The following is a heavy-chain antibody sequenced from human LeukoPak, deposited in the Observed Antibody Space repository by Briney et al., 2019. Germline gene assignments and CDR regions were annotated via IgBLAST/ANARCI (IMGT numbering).Heavy chain of an antibody. CDR2: IYSGGGT. CDR1: GFTVSSTY. D-gene: IGHD2/OR15-2a*01. CDR3: ARDGVLPGAHFDY. J-gene: IGHJ4*02. Sequence: GGSLRLSCAASGFTVSSTYMSWVRQAPGKGLEWVSVIYSGGGTYYADSVKGRFTISRDNSKNMLYLQMNSLRAEDTAVYYCARDGVLPGAHFDYWGQGTLVTVSS. V-gene: IGHV3-53*01.